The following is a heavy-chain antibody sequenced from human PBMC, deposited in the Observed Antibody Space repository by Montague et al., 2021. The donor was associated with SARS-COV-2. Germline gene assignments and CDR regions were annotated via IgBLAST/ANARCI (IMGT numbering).Heavy chain of an antibody. D-gene: IGHD6-13*01. J-gene: IGHJ5*02. CDR2: MDINGDLK. Sequence: SLRLSCAASGFIFTHYFVSWIRQAPGRGLEWVSYMDINGDLKYYXXSLRVRFTISRDNAKNSFFLQMNSLRVEDTAVYYCATVGSSSIQAWGQGTLVTVSS. V-gene: IGHV3-11*01. CDR1: GFIFTHYF. CDR3: ATVGSSSIQA.